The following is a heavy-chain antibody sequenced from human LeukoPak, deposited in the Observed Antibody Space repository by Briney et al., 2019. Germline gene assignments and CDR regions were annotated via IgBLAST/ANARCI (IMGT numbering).Heavy chain of an antibody. V-gene: IGHV1-18*01. Sequence: ASVTVSFKASGYTFTIYGISWVRQAPGQGLEWMGWISAYNGNTNYAQKLQGRVTMTTDTSTSTAYMEPRSLRSDDTAVYYCARDGVGYCSSTSCFNWFDPWGQGTLVTVSS. J-gene: IGHJ5*02. CDR1: GYTFTIYG. CDR3: ARDGVGYCSSTSCFNWFDP. CDR2: ISAYNGNT. D-gene: IGHD2-2*01.